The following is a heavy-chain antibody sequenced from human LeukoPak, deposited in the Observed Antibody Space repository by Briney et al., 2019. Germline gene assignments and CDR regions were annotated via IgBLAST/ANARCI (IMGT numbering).Heavy chain of an antibody. CDR3: ARVGGYSYGYYYYYYMDV. Sequence: GAPVKVSCKASGYTFTSYGISWVRQAPGQGLEWMGWISAYNGNTNYAQKLQGRVTMTTDTSTSTAYMELRSLRSDDTAVYYCARVGGYSYGYYYYYYMDVWGKGTTVTISS. CDR2: ISAYNGNT. D-gene: IGHD5-18*01. CDR1: GYTFTSYG. V-gene: IGHV1-18*01. J-gene: IGHJ6*03.